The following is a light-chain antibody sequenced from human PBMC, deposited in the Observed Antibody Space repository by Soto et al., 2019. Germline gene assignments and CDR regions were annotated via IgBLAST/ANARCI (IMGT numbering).Light chain of an antibody. CDR3: AAWDAGVSGPA. V-gene: IGLV1-47*01. CDR2: RNN. Sequence: QSVLTRPPSASGTPGQRVTISCSGSSSNIGSKYVYWYQQLPGTAPKLLMYRNNQRPSGGPDRFSGSKSGTAASLAISGLRSEDEADYYCAAWDAGVSGPAFGGGTKVTVL. CDR1: SSNIGSKY. J-gene: IGLJ2*01.